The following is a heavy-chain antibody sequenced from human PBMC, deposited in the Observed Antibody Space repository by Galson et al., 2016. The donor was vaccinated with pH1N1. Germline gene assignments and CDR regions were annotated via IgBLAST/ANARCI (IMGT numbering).Heavy chain of an antibody. V-gene: IGHV2-70*01. CDR2: IDWDDDK. CDR3: ARIYSRYSSNEYYFDY. Sequence: PALVKPTQTLTLTCTFSGFSLSTSGMCVSWIRQPPGKALEWLALIDWDDDKYYSTSLKTRLTISKDTSKNQVVLTMTNMDPVDTATYYCARIYSRYSSNEYYFDYWGQGTLVTVSS. D-gene: IGHD6-13*01. CDR1: GFSLSTSGMC. J-gene: IGHJ4*02.